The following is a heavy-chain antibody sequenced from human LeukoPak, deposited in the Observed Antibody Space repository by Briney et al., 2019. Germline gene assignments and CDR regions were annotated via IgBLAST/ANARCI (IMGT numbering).Heavy chain of an antibody. CDR3: ARGSGYKPALFDY. CDR1: GYTFTDYF. D-gene: IGHD3-22*01. Sequence: ASVKVPCKASGYTFTDYFMNWMRQAPGQRLEWMGWINAGNGNTKYSQKLQGRVTITRDTSSSTAYMQLSSLRSEDTAVYYCARGSGYKPALFDYWGQGTLVTVSS. J-gene: IGHJ4*02. CDR2: INAGNGNT. V-gene: IGHV1/OR15-3*01.